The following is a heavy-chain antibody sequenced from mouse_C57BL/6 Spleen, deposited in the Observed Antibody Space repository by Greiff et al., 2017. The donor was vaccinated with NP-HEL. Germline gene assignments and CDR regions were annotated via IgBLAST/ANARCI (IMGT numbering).Heavy chain of an antibody. CDR1: GFTFSSYA. CDR3: ARDREFAY. V-gene: IGHV5-4*01. CDR2: ISDGGSYT. Sequence: EVQLVASGGGLVKPGGSLKLSCAASGFTFSSYAMSWVRQTPEKRLEWVATISDGGSYTYYPDNVKGRFTISRDNAKNNLYLQMSHLKSEDTAMYYCARDREFAYWGQGTLVTVSA. J-gene: IGHJ3*01. D-gene: IGHD3-1*01.